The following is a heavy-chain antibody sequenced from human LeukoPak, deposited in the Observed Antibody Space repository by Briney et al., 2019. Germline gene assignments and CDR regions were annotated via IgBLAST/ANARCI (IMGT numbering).Heavy chain of an antibody. CDR1: GASITSYY. CDR3: ARSPFVGGVGATSWYFDL. Sequence: SETLSLTCTVSGASITSYYWTWIRQPPGKELEWIGNIYTSTDINFNPSLKSRVTISLDASKRQFSLKLNSVSAADTAIYYCARSPFVGGVGATSWYFDLWGRGALVTVSS. V-gene: IGHV4-4*09. J-gene: IGHJ2*01. D-gene: IGHD1-26*01. CDR2: IYTSTDI.